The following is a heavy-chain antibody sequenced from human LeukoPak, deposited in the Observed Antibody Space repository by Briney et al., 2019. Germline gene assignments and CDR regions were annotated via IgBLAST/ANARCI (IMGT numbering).Heavy chain of an antibody. Sequence: GGSLRLSCAASGYTFSSYWMHWVRQAPGKGLVWVSRINSDGSSTSYADSAKGRFTISRDNAKNTLYLQMNSLRAEDTAVYYCARQGTIAAAEIDYWGQGTPVTVSS. CDR2: INSDGSST. CDR1: GYTFSSYW. D-gene: IGHD6-13*01. V-gene: IGHV3-74*01. J-gene: IGHJ4*02. CDR3: ARQGTIAAAEIDY.